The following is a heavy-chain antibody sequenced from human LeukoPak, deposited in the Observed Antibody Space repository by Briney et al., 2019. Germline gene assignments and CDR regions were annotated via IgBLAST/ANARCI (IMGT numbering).Heavy chain of an antibody. CDR2: MNPNSGNT. D-gene: IGHD2-15*01. CDR1: GYTFTSYD. J-gene: IGHJ3*02. V-gene: IGHV1-8*03. CDR3: ARWRYCSGGSCYLQAQGAFDI. Sequence: GASVKVSCKASGYTFTSYDINWVRQATGQGLEWMGWMNPNSGNTGYAQKFQGRVTITRNTSISTAYMELSSLRSEDTAVYYCARWRYCSGGSCYLQAQGAFDIWGQGTMVTVSS.